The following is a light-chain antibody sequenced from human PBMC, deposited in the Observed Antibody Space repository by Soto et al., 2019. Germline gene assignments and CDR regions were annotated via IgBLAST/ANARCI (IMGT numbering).Light chain of an antibody. J-gene: IGLJ1*01. Sequence: QSLLTQPPSVSGAPGQRVTISCTGTNSNIGSDYGVHWYQQFPGTAPKLLIYGNSNRPSGVPDRFSGSKSGTSASLAITGLQAEDEADYYCQSYDRSLRACVFGTGTKVTVL. CDR1: NSNIGSDYG. CDR3: QSYDRSLRACV. CDR2: GNS. V-gene: IGLV1-40*01.